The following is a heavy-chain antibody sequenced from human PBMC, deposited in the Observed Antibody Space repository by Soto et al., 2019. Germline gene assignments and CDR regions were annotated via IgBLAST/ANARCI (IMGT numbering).Heavy chain of an antibody. V-gene: IGHV3-23*01. Sequence: GGSLRLSCAASGFTFSSYAMSWVRQAPGKGLEWVSAISGSGGSTYYADSVKGRFTISRDNSKNTLYLQMNSLRAEDTAVYYCAREGGYYDFWSGYPFDPWGQGTLVTVSS. D-gene: IGHD3-3*01. CDR1: GFTFSSYA. J-gene: IGHJ5*02. CDR3: AREGGYYDFWSGYPFDP. CDR2: ISGSGGST.